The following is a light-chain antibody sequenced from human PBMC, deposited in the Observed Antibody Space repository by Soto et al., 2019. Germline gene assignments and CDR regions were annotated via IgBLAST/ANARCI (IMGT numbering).Light chain of an antibody. Sequence: DIVLTQSPGTLSLSPGERATLSCRASQSLPSDYLAWYQQKPGQAPRLLIYVASSRATGLPDRFSGSGSGTDFTLSISRLEPEDFAVYCCQQSFTSPYTFGQGTKLAIK. CDR3: QQSFTSPYT. V-gene: IGKV3-20*01. CDR1: QSLPSDY. CDR2: VAS. J-gene: IGKJ2*01.